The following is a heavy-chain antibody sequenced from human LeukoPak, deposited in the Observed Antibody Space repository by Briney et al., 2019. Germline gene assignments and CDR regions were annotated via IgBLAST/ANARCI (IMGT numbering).Heavy chain of an antibody. V-gene: IGHV3-15*01. CDR1: GFTFSNAW. CDR2: IKSKTDGGTT. D-gene: IGHD6-25*01. CDR3: TTVKRPRDWYFDL. Sequence: GGSLRLSCAASGFTFSNAWMSWVRQAPGKGREWVGRIKSKTDGGTTDYAAPVKGRFTISRDDSKNTLYLQMNSLKTEDTAVYYCTTVKRPRDWYFDLWGRGTLVTVSS. J-gene: IGHJ2*01.